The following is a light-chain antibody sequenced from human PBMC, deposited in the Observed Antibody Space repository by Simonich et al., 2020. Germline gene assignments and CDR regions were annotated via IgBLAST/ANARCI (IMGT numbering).Light chain of an antibody. CDR2: GVS. CDR3: QQYNNWPSWT. Sequence: EIVMTQSPATLSVSPGERATLSCRASQSVSSNLAWYQQKPGHAPSLLIYGVSTRATGIPARFSGSGSGTKFTLTISSLQSEDFAVYYCQQYNNWPSWTFGQGTKVEIK. V-gene: IGKV3-15*01. CDR1: QSVSSN. J-gene: IGKJ1*01.